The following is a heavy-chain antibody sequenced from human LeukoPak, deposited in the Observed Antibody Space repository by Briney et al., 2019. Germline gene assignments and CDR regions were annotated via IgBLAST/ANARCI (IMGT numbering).Heavy chain of an antibody. Sequence: SVKVSCKASGGTFSSYAISWVRQAPGQGLEWMGGIIPIFGTASYAQKFQGRVTITADESTSTAYMELSSLRSEDTAVYYCARDGTLITTPLLLRDDAFDIWGQGTMVTVSS. J-gene: IGHJ3*02. CDR1: GGTFSSYA. D-gene: IGHD3-3*01. CDR3: ARDGTLITTPLLLRDDAFDI. CDR2: IIPIFGTA. V-gene: IGHV1-69*13.